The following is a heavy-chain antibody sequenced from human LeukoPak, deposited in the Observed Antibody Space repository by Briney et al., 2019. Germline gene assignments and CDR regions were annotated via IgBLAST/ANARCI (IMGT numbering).Heavy chain of an antibody. J-gene: IGHJ5*01. CDR1: GDSVSSKNGA. D-gene: IGHD6-19*01. V-gene: IGHV6-1*01. Sequence: SQTLSLTCAISGDSVSSKNGAWNWIRQSPSRGLEWLERTYYRSKWYDEYADSVKGRVTISPDTSKNQFSIHVYSVTPEDTAVYYCARDLGTSGWYTFDFWGQGTLVTVSS. CDR3: ARDLGTSGWYTFDF. CDR2: TYYRSKWYD.